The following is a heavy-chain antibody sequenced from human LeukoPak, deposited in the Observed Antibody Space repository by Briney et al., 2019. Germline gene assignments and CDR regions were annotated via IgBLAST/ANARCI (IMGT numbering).Heavy chain of an antibody. CDR3: ARYLRSLSWYFDL. D-gene: IGHD4-17*01. J-gene: IGHJ2*01. V-gene: IGHV1-18*04. CDR1: GYTFTSYG. CDR2: ISAYNGNT. Sequence: ASVKVSCKASGYTFTSYGISWVRQAPGQGLEWMGWISAYNGNTNYAQKLQGRVTMTTDTSTSTAHMELRSLRSDDTAVYYCARYLRSLSWYFDLWGRGTLVTVSS.